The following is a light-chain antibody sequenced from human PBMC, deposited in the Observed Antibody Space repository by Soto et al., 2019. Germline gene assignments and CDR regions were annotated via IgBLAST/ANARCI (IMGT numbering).Light chain of an antibody. J-gene: IGLJ3*02. CDR2: EVS. Sequence: QSALTQPASVSGSLGQSITISCTGTSSDVGGYKYVSWYQQHPGKAPKLMIFEVSDRPSGVSNRFSGSKSGNTASQTISGLQAEDEAVYYCCSFTTIATWVFGGGTKVTVL. CDR3: CSFTTIATWV. V-gene: IGLV2-14*01. CDR1: SSDVGGYKY.